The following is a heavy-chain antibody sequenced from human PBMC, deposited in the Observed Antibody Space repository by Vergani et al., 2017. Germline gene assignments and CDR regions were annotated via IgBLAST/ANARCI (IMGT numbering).Heavy chain of an antibody. V-gene: IGHV1-69*04. CDR3: ATDRQYYYDSSGYYSGAFDI. D-gene: IGHD3-22*01. J-gene: IGHJ3*02. Sequence: QVQLVQSGAEVKKPGSSVKVSCKASGGTFSSYATSWVRQAPGQGLEWMGRILPILGIANYAQKFQGRVPITADKSTSTAYMELSSLRSEDTAVYYCATDRQYYYDSSGYYSGAFDIWGQGTMVTVSS. CDR2: ILPILGIA. CDR1: GGTFSSYA.